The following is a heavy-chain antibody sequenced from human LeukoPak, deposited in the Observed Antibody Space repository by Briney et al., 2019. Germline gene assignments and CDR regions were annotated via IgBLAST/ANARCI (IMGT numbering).Heavy chain of an antibody. CDR1: DGSFNAYY. D-gene: IGHD1-7*01. CDR2: ISSSSSYI. Sequence: ETLSLTCGVYDGSFNAYYWNWVRQAPGKGLEWVSSISSSSSYIYYADSVKGRFTISRDNAKNSLYLQMNSLRAEDTAVYYCAREGGITGTPFDYWGQGTLVTVSS. V-gene: IGHV3-21*01. CDR3: AREGGITGTPFDY. J-gene: IGHJ4*02.